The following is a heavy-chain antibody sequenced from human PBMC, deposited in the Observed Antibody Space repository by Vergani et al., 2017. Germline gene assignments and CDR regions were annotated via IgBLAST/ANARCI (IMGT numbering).Heavy chain of an antibody. V-gene: IGHV4-4*02. CDR3: VRELLGVVATTSSFDI. D-gene: IGHD2-15*01. CDR2: IYHSGST. J-gene: IGHJ3*02. Sequence: QVQLQESGPGLVTPSGTLSLTCAVSGGSISSSNWWSWVRQAPGKGLGCIGEIYHSGSTNYNPSLKSRMTISVDKSKNQFSLKLSSVTGADTAVYYCVRELLGVVATTSSFDIWGQGTMVTVSS. CDR1: GGSISSSNW.